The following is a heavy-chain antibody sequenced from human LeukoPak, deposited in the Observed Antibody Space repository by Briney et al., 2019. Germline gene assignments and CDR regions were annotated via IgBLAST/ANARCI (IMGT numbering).Heavy chain of an antibody. Sequence: GESLRISCKGSGYSFTSYWISWVRPMPGKGLEWMGRIDPSDSYTNYSPSFQGHVTISADKSISTAYLQWSSLKASDTAMYYCARVQRGYSYGPYYFDYWGQGTLVTVSS. CDR3: ARVQRGYSYGPYYFDY. V-gene: IGHV5-10-1*01. D-gene: IGHD5-18*01. CDR2: IDPSDSYT. J-gene: IGHJ4*02. CDR1: GYSFTSYW.